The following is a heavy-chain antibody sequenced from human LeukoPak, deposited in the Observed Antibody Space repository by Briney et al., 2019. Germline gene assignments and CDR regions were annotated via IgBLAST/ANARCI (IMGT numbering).Heavy chain of an antibody. J-gene: IGHJ4*02. CDR1: GGSISSYY. CDR2: IYTNGST. V-gene: IGHV4-4*07. D-gene: IGHD2-8*01. Sequence: SETLSLTCTVSGGSISSYYWSWIRQPAGKGLEWIGRIYTNGSTNYNPSLKSRVTISLDTSKNQFSLKLSSVTAADTAVYYCARIARNCTNGVCQNTGFDYWGQGTLVTVSS. CDR3: ARIARNCTNGVCQNTGFDY.